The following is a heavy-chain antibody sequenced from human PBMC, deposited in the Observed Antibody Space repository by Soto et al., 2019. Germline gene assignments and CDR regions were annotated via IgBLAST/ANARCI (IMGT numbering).Heavy chain of an antibody. V-gene: IGHV1-18*04. J-gene: IGHJ5*02. CDR3: ARDHLRTGMVATRTFSRFDP. CDR2: ISAYNGNT. D-gene: IGHD5-12*01. CDR1: GYTFTSYC. Sequence: ASVKVSCKASGYTFTSYCISWVLQAPGQGLEWMGWISAYNGNTNYAQKLQGRVTMTTDTSTSTAYMELRSLRSDDTAVYYCARDHLRTGMVATRTFSRFDPWGQGTLVTVSS.